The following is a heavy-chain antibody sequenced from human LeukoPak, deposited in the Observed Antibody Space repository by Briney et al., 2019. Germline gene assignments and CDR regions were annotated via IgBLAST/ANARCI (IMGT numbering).Heavy chain of an antibody. CDR3: ARGVATTGAKFFDY. D-gene: IGHD6-13*01. Sequence: ASVKVSCKASGYTFTVYYIHWLRQAPGQRLEWLGWINPDNGGTLYSQKFQGGVTMTRDTSIGAVYMELSRLTPDDTAVYYCARGVATTGAKFFDYWGQGTLVTVSS. V-gene: IGHV1-2*02. CDR1: GYTFTVYY. J-gene: IGHJ4*02. CDR2: INPDNGGT.